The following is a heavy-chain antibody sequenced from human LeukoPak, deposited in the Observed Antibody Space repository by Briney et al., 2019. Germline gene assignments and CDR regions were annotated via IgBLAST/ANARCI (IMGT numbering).Heavy chain of an antibody. CDR1: APTFSNAL. D-gene: IGHD1-26*01. V-gene: IGHV3-15*01. Sequence: PGGSLRLSRAPTAPTFSNALTSSARQAPRNGLEWVGRIKSKTDGGTTDYAAPVKATSTISRDESKNTQYMQMNTLTTQDTAEYYCATDPTKQVGADIWGQGTVVTVSS. CDR2: IKSKTDGGTT. CDR3: ATDPTKQVGADI. J-gene: IGHJ3*02.